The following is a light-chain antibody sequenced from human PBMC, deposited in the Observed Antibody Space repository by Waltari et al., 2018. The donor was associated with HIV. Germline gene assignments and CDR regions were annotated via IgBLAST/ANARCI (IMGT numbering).Light chain of an antibody. J-gene: IGKJ5*01. CDR3: MQALQTPIT. CDR1: QSLLHSNGYNY. V-gene: IGKV2-28*01. Sequence: DIVMTQSPLSLPVTPGEPASISCKSSQSLLHSNGYNYLDWYLQKPGQSPQLLIYLGSNRASGVPDRFSGSGSGTDFTLKIRRVEAEDVGVYYCMQALQTPITFGQWTRLEIK. CDR2: LGS.